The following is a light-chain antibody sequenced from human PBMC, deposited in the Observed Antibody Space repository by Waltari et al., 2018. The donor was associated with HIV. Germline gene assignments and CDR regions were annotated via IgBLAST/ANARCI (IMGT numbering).Light chain of an antibody. J-gene: IGLJ2*01. V-gene: IGLV7-43*01. CDR2: STT. Sequence: QTVVTQEPSLTVSPGGTVTLTCASSTGAVTSGYYPNWFQQKPCQAPSALIYSTTNTHSWTPARFSGSLLGGKPALTLSGVQPEDEAEYYCLLYYGGAQPYVVFGGGTKLTVL. CDR1: TGAVTSGYY. CDR3: LLYYGGAQPYVV.